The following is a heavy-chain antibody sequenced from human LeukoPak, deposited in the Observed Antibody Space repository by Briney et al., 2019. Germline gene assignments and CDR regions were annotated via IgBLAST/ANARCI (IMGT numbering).Heavy chain of an antibody. CDR2: IRQDGSDK. CDR3: AKSSSWFLTWFDP. CDR1: GGTFSTFA. D-gene: IGHD6-13*01. V-gene: IGHV3-7*01. Sequence: AASVKVSCKASGGTFSTFAISWVRQAPGKGLEWVANIRQDGSDKYYVDSVKGRFTISRDNAKNSLYLQMNSLRAEDTAVYYCAKSSSWFLTWFDPWGQGTLVTVSS. J-gene: IGHJ5*02.